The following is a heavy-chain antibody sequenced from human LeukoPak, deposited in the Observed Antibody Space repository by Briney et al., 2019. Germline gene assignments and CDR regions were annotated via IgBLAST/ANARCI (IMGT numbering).Heavy chain of an antibody. V-gene: IGHV4-38-2*01. J-gene: IGHJ4*02. Sequence: PSETLSLTCAVSGYSISSGYYRVWIRQPPGKGLEWIGSIYHSGSTYYNPSLKSRVTISVDTSKNQFSLKLSSVTAADTAVYYCARLDVVVVPANPKTSFDYWGQGTLVTVSS. CDR2: IYHSGST. D-gene: IGHD2-2*01. CDR1: GYSISSGYY. CDR3: ARLDVVVVPANPKTSFDY.